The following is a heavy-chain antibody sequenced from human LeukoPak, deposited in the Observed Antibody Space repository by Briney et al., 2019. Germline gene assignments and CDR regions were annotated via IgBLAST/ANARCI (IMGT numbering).Heavy chain of an antibody. CDR1: GFTFSGYW. J-gene: IGHJ4*02. CDR2: INSDGSST. V-gene: IGHV3-74*01. D-gene: IGHD1-26*01. CDR3: ARMIVGADYFDY. Sequence: GGSLRLSCAASGFTFSGYWMHWVRQAPGKGLVWVSRINSDGSSTSYADSVKGRFTISRDNAKNTLYLQMNSLRAEDTAVYYCARMIVGADYFDYWGQGTLVTVSS.